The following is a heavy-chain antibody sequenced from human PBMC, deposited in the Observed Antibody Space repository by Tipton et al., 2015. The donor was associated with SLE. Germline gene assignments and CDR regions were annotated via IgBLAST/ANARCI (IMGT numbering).Heavy chain of an antibody. J-gene: IGHJ5*02. CDR1: GGSISSGNW. CDR2: IYHSGST. CDR3: AREGPAWNNRFDP. D-gene: IGHD1-14*01. Sequence: SLRLSCAVSGGSISSGNWWIWVRQPPGKGLEWIGEIYHSGSTNYNPSLKSRVTISVDKSKNHFSLNLSSGTAADTAVYYCAREGPAWNNRFDPWGQGTLVTVSS. V-gene: IGHV4-4*02.